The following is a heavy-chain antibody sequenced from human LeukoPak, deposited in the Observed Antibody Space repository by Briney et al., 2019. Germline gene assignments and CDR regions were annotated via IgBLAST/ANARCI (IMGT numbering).Heavy chain of an antibody. J-gene: IGHJ5*02. CDR1: GFTFSDYY. Sequence: GGSLRLSCAASGFTFSDYYMSWIRQAPGKGLEWVSYISSSSSYTNYADSVKGRFTISRDNAKNSLYLQMNSLRAEDTAVYYCARDSNDFWSGYYKERWFDPWGQGTLVTVSS. CDR2: ISSSSSYT. CDR3: ARDSNDFWSGYYKERWFDP. D-gene: IGHD3-3*01. V-gene: IGHV3-11*05.